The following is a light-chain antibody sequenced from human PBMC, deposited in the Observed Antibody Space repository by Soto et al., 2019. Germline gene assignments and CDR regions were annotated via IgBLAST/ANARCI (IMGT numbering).Light chain of an antibody. CDR1: QSVSSN. CDR2: GAS. J-gene: IGKJ1*01. Sequence: ETVMTQSPATLSVSPGERATLSCRASQSVSSNLAWYQQKPGQAPRLLIYGASTRATGIPARFSGSGSGTEFTLTLSSLQSGDFAVYYCQQYNNWPPGFGQGTKVDIK. CDR3: QQYNNWPPG. V-gene: IGKV3D-15*01.